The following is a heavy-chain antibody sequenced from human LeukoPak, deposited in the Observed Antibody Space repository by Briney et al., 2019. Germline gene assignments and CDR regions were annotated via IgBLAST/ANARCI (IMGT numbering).Heavy chain of an antibody. Sequence: SETLSLTCTVSGGSISSGGYYWSWIRQPPGKGLEWIGYIYHSGSTYYNPSLKRRVTISVDRSKNQFSLKLSSVTAADTAVYYCAREVVPAAIHAFDIWGQGTMVTVSS. V-gene: IGHV4-30-2*01. CDR1: GGSISSGGYY. J-gene: IGHJ3*02. D-gene: IGHD2-2*02. CDR3: AREVVPAAIHAFDI. CDR2: IYHSGST.